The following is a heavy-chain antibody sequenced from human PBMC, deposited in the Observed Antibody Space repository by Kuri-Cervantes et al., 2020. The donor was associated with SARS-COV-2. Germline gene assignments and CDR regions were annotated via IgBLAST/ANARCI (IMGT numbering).Heavy chain of an antibody. V-gene: IGHV4-39*01. CDR2: IYYSGST. CDR1: GGSISSSSYY. CDR3: ARLPSYYYYGMDV. Sequence: ESLKISCTVSGGSISSSSYYWGWIRQPPGKGLEWIGSIYYSGSTYYNPSLKSRVTISVDTSKNQFSLKLSSVTAADTAVYYCARLPSYYYYGMDVWGQGTTVTSP. J-gene: IGHJ6*02.